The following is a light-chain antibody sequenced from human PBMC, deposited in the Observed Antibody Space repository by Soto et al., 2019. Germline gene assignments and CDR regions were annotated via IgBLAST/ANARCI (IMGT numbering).Light chain of an antibody. CDR1: SSDVGGYNY. CDR3: SSYTSSSKGV. V-gene: IGLV2-14*01. CDR2: DVS. Sequence: QSALTQPASVSGSPGQSITISCTGTSSDVGGYNYVSWYQQHPGKAPKLMIYDVSNRPSGVSNRFSGSKSGNTASLTISGIQAEDEADYYCSSYTSSSKGVFGGGTKLTVL. J-gene: IGLJ2*01.